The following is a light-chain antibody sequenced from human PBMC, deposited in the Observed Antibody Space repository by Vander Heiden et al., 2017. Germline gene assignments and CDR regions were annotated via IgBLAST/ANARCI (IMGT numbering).Light chain of an antibody. CDR3: MQGTHWPPIT. Sequence: DVVMIQPPHSLPVTLGQPASSSCRSSQSLVYSDGNTYLNWFQQRPGQSPRRLIYKVSNRDSGVPDRFSGSGSGTDFTLKISRVEAEDVGVYYCMQGTHWPPITFGQGTRLEIK. CDR1: QSLVYSDGNTY. V-gene: IGKV2-30*01. CDR2: KVS. J-gene: IGKJ5*01.